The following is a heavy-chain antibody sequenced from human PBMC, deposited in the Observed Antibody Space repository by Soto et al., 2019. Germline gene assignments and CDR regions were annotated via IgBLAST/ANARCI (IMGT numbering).Heavy chain of an antibody. CDR2: IYSGGST. CDR1: GFTVSSNY. CDR3: ARVSLRDQLPPYYFDY. Sequence: GGSLRLSCAASGFTVSSNYMSWVRQAPGKGLEWVSVIYSGGSTYYADSVKGRFTISRDNSKNTLYLQVNSLRAEDTAVYYCARVSLRDQLPPYYFDYWGQGTLVTVSS. J-gene: IGHJ4*02. D-gene: IGHD2-2*01. V-gene: IGHV3-53*01.